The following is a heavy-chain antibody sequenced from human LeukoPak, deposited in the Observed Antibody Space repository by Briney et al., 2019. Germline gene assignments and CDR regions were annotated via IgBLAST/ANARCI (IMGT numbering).Heavy chain of an antibody. CDR2: MYSGGNT. J-gene: IGHJ4*02. CDR3: ARGGPGVFAY. V-gene: IGHV3-23*03. CDR1: GFTFSSYA. Sequence: PGGSLRLSCAASGFTFSSYAMTWVRQAPGKGLEWLSVMYSGGNTYYAASVEGRFTISRDNSKNTVYLQMNGLRAEDTAVYFCARGGPGVFAYWGQGTLVTVSS. D-gene: IGHD3-10*01.